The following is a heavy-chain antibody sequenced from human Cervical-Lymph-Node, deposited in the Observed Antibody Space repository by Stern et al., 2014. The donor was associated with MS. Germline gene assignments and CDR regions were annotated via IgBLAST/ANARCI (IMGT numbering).Heavy chain of an antibody. D-gene: IGHD2-15*01. CDR2: FIPNFGTA. J-gene: IGHJ6*02. Sequence: QLVQSGAEVKKSGSSVKVSCMASGGTFSNYAISWVRQAPGLGLEWMGGFIPNFGTAHYAQKFQGRVTITVDESTSTAYMELSSLRSEDTAVYYCARDHCFHCNGRSCCAMDVWGQGTSVIVSS. CDR3: ARDHCFHCNGRSCCAMDV. CDR1: GGTFSNYA. V-gene: IGHV1-69*01.